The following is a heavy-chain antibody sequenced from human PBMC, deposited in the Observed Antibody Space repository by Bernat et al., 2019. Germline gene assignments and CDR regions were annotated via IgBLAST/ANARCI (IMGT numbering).Heavy chain of an antibody. Sequence: QVQLVQSGAEVMKPGASVKVSCRTSGYTFTTYYIHWVRQAPGQGLEWMGIINPSGGSTNYAQKLQGRVTMTRDTSTSTVYMELSSLTSDDTAVYYCARALPAMARAYFDYWGQGTPVTVSS. CDR3: ARALPAMARAYFDY. CDR2: INPSGGST. CDR1: GYTFTTYY. V-gene: IGHV1-46*03. D-gene: IGHD5-18*01. J-gene: IGHJ4*02.